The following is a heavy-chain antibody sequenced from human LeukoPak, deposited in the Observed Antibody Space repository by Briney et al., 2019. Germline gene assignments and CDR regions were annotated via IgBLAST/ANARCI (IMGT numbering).Heavy chain of an antibody. CDR2: IYTSGST. D-gene: IGHD6-13*01. V-gene: IGHV4-61*02. CDR3: ARGSHSSSWYPQAEGFDP. J-gene: IGHJ5*02. CDR1: GGSISSGSYY. Sequence: PSQTLSLTCTVSGGSISSGSYYWSWIRQPAGKGLEWIGRIYTSGSTNYNPSLKSRVTISVDTSKNQFSLKLSSVTAADTTVDYCARGSHSSSWYPQAEGFDPWGQGTLVTVSS.